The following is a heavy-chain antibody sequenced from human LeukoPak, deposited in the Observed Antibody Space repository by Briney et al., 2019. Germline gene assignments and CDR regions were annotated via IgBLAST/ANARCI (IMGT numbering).Heavy chain of an antibody. CDR1: GGSISGYY. Sequence: SETLSLTCTVSGGSISGYYWSWIRQPPGKGLEWIGYISYSGNTAYNPSLRSRVTILVDTWENQFSLKLTSVTDADTAVYYCARDGLQQFGRPYFDYWGQGTLVTASS. J-gene: IGHJ4*02. V-gene: IGHV4-59*01. CDR2: ISYSGNT. CDR3: ARDGLQQFGRPYFDY. D-gene: IGHD5-24*01.